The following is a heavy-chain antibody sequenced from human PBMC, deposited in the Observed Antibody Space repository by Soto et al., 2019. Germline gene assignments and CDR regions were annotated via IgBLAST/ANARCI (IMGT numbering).Heavy chain of an antibody. CDR3: ARVGRRYYGSGSYLGWFDP. V-gene: IGHV1-69*13. CDR2: IIPISGTA. Sequence: SVKVSCKASGGTFSSYAISWVRQAPGQGLEWMGGIIPISGTANYAQKFQGRVTITADESTSTAYMELSSLRSEDTAVYYCARVGRRYYGSGSYLGWFDPWGQGTLVTVSS. J-gene: IGHJ5*02. CDR1: GGTFSSYA. D-gene: IGHD3-10*01.